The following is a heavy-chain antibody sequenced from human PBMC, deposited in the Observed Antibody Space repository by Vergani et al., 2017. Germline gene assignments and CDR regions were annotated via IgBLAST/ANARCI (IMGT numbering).Heavy chain of an antibody. CDR3: ARVGRYCGGDCYSDY. CDR2: IIPIFGTA. J-gene: IGHJ4*02. V-gene: IGHV1-69*18. Sequence: QVQLVQSGAEVKKPGSSVKVSCKASGGTFSSYAISWVRQAPGQGLEWMGRIIPIFGTANYAQTFQGRVTITADESTSTTYMELSSLRSEDTAVYYCARVGRYCGGDCYSDYWGQGTLVTVSS. CDR1: GGTFSSYA. D-gene: IGHD2-21*02.